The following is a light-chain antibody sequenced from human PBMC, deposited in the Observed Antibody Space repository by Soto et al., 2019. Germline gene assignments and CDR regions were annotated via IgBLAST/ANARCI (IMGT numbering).Light chain of an antibody. Sequence: QSVLTQPRSVSGSPGQSVTISCTGTSSDVGGYNYVSWYQQHPGKAPKLMIYDVSKRPSGVPDRFSGSKSGNTASLTISGLLAEDEADYYCCSYAGNYTHVFGTGTSSPS. CDR1: SSDVGGYNY. J-gene: IGLJ1*01. CDR3: CSYAGNYTHV. V-gene: IGLV2-11*01. CDR2: DVS.